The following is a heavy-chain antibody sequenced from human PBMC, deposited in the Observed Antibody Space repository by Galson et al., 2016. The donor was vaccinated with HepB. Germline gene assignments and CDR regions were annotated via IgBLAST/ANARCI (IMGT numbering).Heavy chain of an antibody. CDR1: GYTFTSYA. CDR3: ARFVARAGADCYFDY. Sequence: SVKVSCKASGYTFTSYAMHWVRQAPRQRLEWMGWINAGNGNTKYSQKFQGRVTITRDTSASTAYMELSSLRSEDTAVYYCARFVARAGADCYFDYWGQGTLVTVSS. V-gene: IGHV1-3*01. CDR2: INAGNGNT. J-gene: IGHJ4*02. D-gene: IGHD2-21*02.